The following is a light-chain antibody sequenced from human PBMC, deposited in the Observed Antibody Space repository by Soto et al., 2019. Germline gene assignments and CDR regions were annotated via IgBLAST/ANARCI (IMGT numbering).Light chain of an antibody. CDR2: EVT. Sequence: QSALTQPASVSGSPGQSITISCTGTSGDVAIYDLVSWYQQYPGKAPQLIIYEVTKRPSGVSNRFSGTKSGNTASLTISGLQAEDEGDYYCSSYACTVTLVFGGGTKLTVL. J-gene: IGLJ3*02. CDR1: SGDVAIYDL. V-gene: IGLV2-23*02. CDR3: SSYACTVTLV.